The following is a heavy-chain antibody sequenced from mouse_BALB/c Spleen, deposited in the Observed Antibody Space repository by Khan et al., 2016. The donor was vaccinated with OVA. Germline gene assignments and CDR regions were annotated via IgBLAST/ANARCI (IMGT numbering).Heavy chain of an antibody. CDR1: GYTFTTYT. D-gene: IGHD2-14*01. CDR2: IIPSTDYT. Sequence: VELVESGAELARPGASVKMSCKASGYTFTTYTIHWVKQRPGQGLEWIGYIIPSTDYTNYNQKFKDKATLTADKSSTTAYMQLRSLTSEDSAVYYCTREGAYYRSDGWFAYWGQWTLVTVSA. J-gene: IGHJ3*01. CDR3: TREGAYYRSDGWFAY. V-gene: IGHV1-4*01.